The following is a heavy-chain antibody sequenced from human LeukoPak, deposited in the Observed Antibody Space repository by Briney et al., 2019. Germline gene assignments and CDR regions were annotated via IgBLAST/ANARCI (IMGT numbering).Heavy chain of an antibody. J-gene: IGHJ4*02. CDR1: GFTFSSYA. D-gene: IGHD5-18*01. Sequence: GGSLRLSCAASGFTFSSYAMSWVRQAPGKGLEWVSAVSGSGGSTYYADSVKGRFTISRDNSKNTLYLQMNSLRAEDTAVYYCARGGEYSYGHPHYWGQGTLVTVSS. CDR2: VSGSGGST. V-gene: IGHV3-23*01. CDR3: ARGGEYSYGHPHY.